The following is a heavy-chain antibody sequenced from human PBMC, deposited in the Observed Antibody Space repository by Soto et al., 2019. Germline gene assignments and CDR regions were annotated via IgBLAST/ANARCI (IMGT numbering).Heavy chain of an antibody. CDR2: ISYDGSNK. CDR1: GFTFSSYA. J-gene: IGHJ6*02. V-gene: IGHV3-30-3*01. Sequence: QVQLVESGGGVVQPGRSLRLSCAASGFTFSSYAMHWVRKSPGKGLEWVAVISYDGSNKYYADSVKGRFTISRDNSKNTLYLQMNSLRAEDTAVYDCARKGYYYDGMDVWGQGTKVTVSS. CDR3: ARKGYYYDGMDV.